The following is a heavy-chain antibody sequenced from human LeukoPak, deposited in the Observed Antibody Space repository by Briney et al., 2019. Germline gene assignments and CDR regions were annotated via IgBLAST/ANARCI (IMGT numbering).Heavy chain of an antibody. Sequence: PGGSLRLSCAVSGLTFRSFWMSWVRQAPGKGLEWVANIIQDGSEKYFVDSVKGRFTISRDNSKNSLHLQMNTLRAEDTAVYYCARERDGRFFDYWGQGTLVTVSS. CDR3: ARERDGRFFDY. CDR2: IIQDGSEK. V-gene: IGHV3-7*01. J-gene: IGHJ4*02. CDR1: GLTFRSFW. D-gene: IGHD5-24*01.